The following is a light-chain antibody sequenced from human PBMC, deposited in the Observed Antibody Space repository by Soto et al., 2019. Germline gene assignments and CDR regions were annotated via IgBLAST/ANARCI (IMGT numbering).Light chain of an antibody. CDR2: AAS. CDR1: QDISDY. Sequence: DLQLTRSPSFLSASVGDRFTITCRASQDISDYLAWYQQKPGKAPELLIYAASTLQSGVPSRFSGSGSGTDFTLTISCLQSEDFATYYCQQYYSFPLTFGQGTRLEIK. CDR3: QQYYSFPLT. V-gene: IGKV1-9*01. J-gene: IGKJ5*01.